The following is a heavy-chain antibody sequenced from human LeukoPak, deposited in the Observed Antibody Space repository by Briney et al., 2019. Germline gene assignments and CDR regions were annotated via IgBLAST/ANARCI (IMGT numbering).Heavy chain of an antibody. Sequence: PSETLFLTCTVSGGSISSSSYYWGWIRQPPGKGLEWIGSIYYSGSTYYNPSLKSRVTISVDTSKNQFSLKLSSVTAADTAVYYCARQGHYYDSSGYRDAFDIWGQGTMVTVSS. J-gene: IGHJ3*02. V-gene: IGHV4-39*01. D-gene: IGHD3-22*01. CDR1: GGSISSSSYY. CDR3: ARQGHYYDSSGYRDAFDI. CDR2: IYYSGST.